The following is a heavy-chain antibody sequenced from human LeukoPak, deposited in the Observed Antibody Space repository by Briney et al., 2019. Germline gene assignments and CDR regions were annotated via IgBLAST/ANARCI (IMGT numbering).Heavy chain of an antibody. CDR3: ASASSHRTAAGGNY. Sequence: GGSLRLSCAASGFTFSTYWMHWVRQAPGKGLVWVSRINGDGGSRNYADSVKGRFTISRDNAKNTLYLQMSSLRVEDTAVYYCASASSHRTAAGGNYWGQGTLVTVST. V-gene: IGHV3-74*01. CDR2: INGDGGSR. CDR1: GFTFSTYW. D-gene: IGHD6-13*01. J-gene: IGHJ4*02.